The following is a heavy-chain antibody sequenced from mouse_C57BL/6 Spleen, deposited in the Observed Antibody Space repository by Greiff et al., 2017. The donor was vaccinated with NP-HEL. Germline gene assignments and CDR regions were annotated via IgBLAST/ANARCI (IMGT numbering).Heavy chain of an antibody. CDR3: AREGCDGGDY. CDR2: IDPSDSET. J-gene: IGHJ2*01. CDR1: GYTFTSYW. Sequence: QVQLQQPGAELVRPGSSVKLSCKASGYTFTSYWMHWVKQRPIQGLEWIGNIDPSDSETHYNQKFKDKATLTVDKSSSTAYMQLSSLTSEDSAVYYCAREGCDGGDYWGQGTTLTVSS. D-gene: IGHD3-3*01. V-gene: IGHV1-52*01.